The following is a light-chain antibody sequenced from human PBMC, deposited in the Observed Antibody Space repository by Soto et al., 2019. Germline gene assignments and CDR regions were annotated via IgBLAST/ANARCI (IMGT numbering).Light chain of an antibody. CDR2: AAS. CDR3: QQLNNYPPIT. V-gene: IGKV1-9*01. Sequence: DIQMTQSPSSLSASVGDRVTVTCRASQALSNYLAWYQQKPGKAPKLLIYAASTLQSGVPSRFSGSGSGTEFTLTISSLQPEDFATYYCQQLNNYPPITFGQGTRLEIK. J-gene: IGKJ5*01. CDR1: QALSNY.